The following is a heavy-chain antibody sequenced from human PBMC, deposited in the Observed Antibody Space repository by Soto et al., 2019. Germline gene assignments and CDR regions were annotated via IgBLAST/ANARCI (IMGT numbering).Heavy chain of an antibody. J-gene: IGHJ6*02. CDR2: INHSGST. D-gene: IGHD2-2*01. V-gene: IGHV4-34*01. Sequence: SETLSLTCAVYGGSFSGYYWSWTRQPPGKGLEWIGEINHSGSTNYNPSLKSRVTISVDTSKNQFSLKLSSVTAADTAVYYCARGGLSRYCSSTSCYRRKRVAEHYGMDVWGQGTTVTVSS. CDR1: GGSFSGYY. CDR3: ARGGLSRYCSSTSCYRRKRVAEHYGMDV.